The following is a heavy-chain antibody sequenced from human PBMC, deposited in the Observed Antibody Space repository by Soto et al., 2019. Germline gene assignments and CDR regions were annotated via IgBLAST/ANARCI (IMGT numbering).Heavy chain of an antibody. Sequence: TGGSLRLSCAASGFTFSIYSMNWVRQAPGKGLEWVSYISSSSSTIYYADSVKGRFTISRDNAKNSLYLHMNSLRDEDTAVHYCARDDDLGRANWFDPWGQGTLVTVSS. CDR3: ARDDDLGRANWFDP. CDR2: ISSSSSTI. D-gene: IGHD3-3*01. J-gene: IGHJ5*02. CDR1: GFTFSIYS. V-gene: IGHV3-48*02.